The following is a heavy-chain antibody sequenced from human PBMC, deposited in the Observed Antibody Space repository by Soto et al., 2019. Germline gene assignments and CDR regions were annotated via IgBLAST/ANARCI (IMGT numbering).Heavy chain of an antibody. D-gene: IGHD6-6*01. Sequence: GGSLRLSCAASGFTFSSYEMNWVRQAPGKGLEWVSYISSSGSTIYYADSVKGRFTISRDNAKNSLYLQMSSLRAEDTAVYYCARLSSSFAFDYWGQGTLVTVSS. V-gene: IGHV3-48*03. J-gene: IGHJ4*02. CDR1: GFTFSSYE. CDR3: ARLSSSFAFDY. CDR2: ISSSGSTI.